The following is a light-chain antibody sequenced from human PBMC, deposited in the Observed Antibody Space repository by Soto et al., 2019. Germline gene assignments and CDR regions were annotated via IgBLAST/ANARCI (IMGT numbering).Light chain of an antibody. CDR1: QGLLHSNGYNY. CDR3: LQALKTPRT. V-gene: IGKV2-28*01. CDR2: LGA. J-gene: IGKJ3*01. Sequence: DIVMTQSPLSLPVTPGEPASISCWSSQGLLHSNGYNYLDRYLQKPMQSPQILIYLGANRSYGVTDLSSGRRPGTYITQEISRVEAEDVGVYYCLQALKTPRTFGPGTTLAI.